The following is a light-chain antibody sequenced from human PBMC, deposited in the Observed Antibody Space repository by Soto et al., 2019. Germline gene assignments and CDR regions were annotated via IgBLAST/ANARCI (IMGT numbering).Light chain of an antibody. J-gene: IGKJ1*01. CDR1: QNINKW. Sequence: DIQMTQSPSTLSASVGDRVTITCRASQNINKWLAWYQQKPGKAPKLLIYEASTLEGGVPSRFSGSGSGTEFTLTISSLQPDDFATYWCQQYKSYSTFGQGTKMEIK. CDR2: EAS. CDR3: QQYKSYST. V-gene: IGKV1-5*03.